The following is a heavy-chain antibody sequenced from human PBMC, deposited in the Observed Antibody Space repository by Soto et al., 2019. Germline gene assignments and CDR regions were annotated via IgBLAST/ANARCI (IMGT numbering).Heavy chain of an antibody. CDR3: VKESRGVAPTVSGY. CDR1: GFTFSNYA. J-gene: IGHJ4*02. CDR2: IVGSGDDT. D-gene: IGHD6-13*01. V-gene: IGHV3-23*01. Sequence: EVQLLESGGGLVQPGGSLRLSCAASGFTFSNYALSWVRQAPGKGLEWVSAIVGSGDDTYYADSVKGRFTISRDNSKNTLNLQTNSLRADDTAVYYGVKESRGVAPTVSGYWGQGTLVTVSS.